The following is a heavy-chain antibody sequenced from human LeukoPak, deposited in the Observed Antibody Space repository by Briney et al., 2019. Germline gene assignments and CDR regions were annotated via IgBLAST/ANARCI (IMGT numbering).Heavy chain of an antibody. CDR1: GFTFSNYG. J-gene: IGHJ4*01. V-gene: IGHV3-21*01. Sequence: PGRSLRLFCAASGFTFSNYGMNWVRQAPGTGLEWVSSISSSSRYIYYTDSVKGRFTISRDNAKNSLYLQMNSLRAEDTAVYYCASASGSYSEPHYFDYWGHGSLVTVSS. CDR2: ISSSSRYI. CDR3: ASASGSYSEPHYFDY. D-gene: IGHD3-10*01.